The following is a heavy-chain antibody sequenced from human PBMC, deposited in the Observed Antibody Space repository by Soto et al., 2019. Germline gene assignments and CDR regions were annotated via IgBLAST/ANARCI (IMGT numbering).Heavy chain of an antibody. CDR2: INPSGGST. V-gene: IGHV1-46*01. CDR1: GYTFTSYY. J-gene: IGHJ4*02. CDR3: ARDDSGLSGSHYIDYFNY. Sequence: ASLKVSCKSPGYTFTSYYMHWLRQAPGQGLEWMGIINPSGGSTSYAQKFQGRVTFTRDTSAGTVYMQLSSLTSEDTAVYYCARDDSGLSGSHYIDYFNYWGQGALVTVSS. D-gene: IGHD1-26*01.